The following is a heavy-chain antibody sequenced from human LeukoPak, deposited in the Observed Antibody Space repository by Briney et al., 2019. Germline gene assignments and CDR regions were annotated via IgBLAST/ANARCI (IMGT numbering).Heavy chain of an antibody. Sequence: SETLSLTCTVSGGSISSYYWSWIRQAAGKGLEWIGRMYTTESTFYNPSLKSRVTILVDTSKNQFSLELSSVTAADTAVYYCARSGSYSSSEYFDYWGLGTLVTVSS. CDR3: ARSGSYSSSEYFDY. J-gene: IGHJ4*02. CDR2: MYTTEST. CDR1: GGSISSYY. D-gene: IGHD6-19*01. V-gene: IGHV4-4*07.